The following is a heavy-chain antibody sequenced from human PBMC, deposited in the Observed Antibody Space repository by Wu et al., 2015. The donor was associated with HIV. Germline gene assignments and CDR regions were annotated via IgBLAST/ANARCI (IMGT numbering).Heavy chain of an antibody. CDR2: MNPNSGNT. CDR3: ARGREEGYCSGGSCYPRIYYFDY. CDR1: GYTFTSYD. D-gene: IGHD2-15*01. J-gene: IGHJ4*02. V-gene: IGHV1-8*01. Sequence: QVQLVQSGAEVKKPGASVKVSCKASGYTFTSYDINWVRQATGQGLEWMGWMNPNSGNTGYAQKFQGRVTMTRNTSISTAYMELSSLRSEDTAVYYCARGREEGYCSGGSCYPRIYYFDYWGQGTLVTVSS.